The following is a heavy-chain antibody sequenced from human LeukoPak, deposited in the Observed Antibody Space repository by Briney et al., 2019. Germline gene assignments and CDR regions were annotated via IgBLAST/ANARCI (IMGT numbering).Heavy chain of an antibody. CDR1: GGSFRSYY. V-gene: IGHV4-59*01. D-gene: IGHD5-12*01. CDR3: ARAHSYSGFAEADF. Sequence: SETLSLTCTVSGGSFRSYYWTWIRHPPGKGLGWIAYIYYSGSTNYNPPPKSRATILDTSQNQFSLKLSSVTDADTAVYYCARAHSYSGFAEADFWGQGTLVSVSS. J-gene: IGHJ4*02. CDR2: IYYSGST.